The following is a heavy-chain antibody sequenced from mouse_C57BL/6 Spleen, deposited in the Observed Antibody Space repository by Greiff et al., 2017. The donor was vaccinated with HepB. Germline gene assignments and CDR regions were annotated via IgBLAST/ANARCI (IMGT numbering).Heavy chain of an antibody. J-gene: IGHJ2*01. D-gene: IGHD1-1*02. V-gene: IGHV7-1*01. CDR2: SRNKANDYTT. Sequence: EVKLMESGGGLVQSGRSLRLSCATSGFTFSDFYMEWVRQAPGKGLEWMAASRNKANDYTTEYSASVKGRFIVSRDTSQSILYLQMNALSAEDTAIYYCASDVGNYFDDWGQGTTLTVSS. CDR1: GFTFSDFY. CDR3: ASDVGNYFDD.